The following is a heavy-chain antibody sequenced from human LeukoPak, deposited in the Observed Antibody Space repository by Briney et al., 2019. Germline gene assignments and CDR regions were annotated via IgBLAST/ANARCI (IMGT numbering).Heavy chain of an antibody. V-gene: IGHV4-38-2*02. CDR1: GYSISSGYY. Sequence: SETLSLTCAVSGYSISSGYYWGWIRQPPGKGLEWIGRIYTSGSTNYNPSLKSRVTMSVDTSKNQFSLKLSSVTAADTAVYYCAREPYSSSWNNWFDPWGQGTLVTVSS. CDR3: AREPYSSSWNNWFDP. CDR2: IYTSGST. D-gene: IGHD6-13*01. J-gene: IGHJ5*02.